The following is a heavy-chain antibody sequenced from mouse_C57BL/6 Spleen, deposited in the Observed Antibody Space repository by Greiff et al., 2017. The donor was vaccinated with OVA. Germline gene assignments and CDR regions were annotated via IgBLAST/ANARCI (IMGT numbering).Heavy chain of an antibody. D-gene: IGHD1-1*01. Sequence: EVKLMESGPELVKPGASVKISCKASGYTFTDYYMNWVKQSHGKSLEWIGDINPNNGGTSYNQKFKGKATLTVDKSSSTAYMELRSLTSEDSAVYYCARGDYGSSYWYFDVWGTGTTVTVSS. CDR2: INPNNGGT. CDR1: GYTFTDYY. V-gene: IGHV1-26*01. J-gene: IGHJ1*03. CDR3: ARGDYGSSYWYFDV.